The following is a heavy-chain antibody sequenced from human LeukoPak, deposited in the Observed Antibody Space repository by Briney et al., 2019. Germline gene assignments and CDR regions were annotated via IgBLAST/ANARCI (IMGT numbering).Heavy chain of an antibody. D-gene: IGHD6-19*01. V-gene: IGHV3-23*01. CDR3: AKHAQGEYNSGWYYFDS. CDR2: ISGSGGST. CDR1: GFTFSTYA. J-gene: IGHJ4*02. Sequence: GGSLRLSCAASGFTFSTYAMSWVRQAPGKGLEWGSFISGSGGSTYHADSVRGRLTIYRDNSKNTLYVQKNSLRDEDTAVYYCAKHAQGEYNSGWYYFDSWGQGTLVTVSS.